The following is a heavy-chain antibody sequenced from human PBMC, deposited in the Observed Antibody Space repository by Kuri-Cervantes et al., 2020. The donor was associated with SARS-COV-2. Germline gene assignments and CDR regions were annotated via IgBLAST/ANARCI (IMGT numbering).Heavy chain of an antibody. D-gene: IGHD4-23*01. CDR3: ARDGGGNLGD. CDR1: GFTFSNAW. Sequence: GESLKISCAASGFTFSNAWMSWVRQAPGKGLEWVAVISYDGSNKYYADSVKGRFTISRDNSKNTLYLQMNSLRAEDTAVYYCARDGGGNLGDWGQGTLVTVSS. CDR2: ISYDGSNK. J-gene: IGHJ1*01. V-gene: IGHV3-30*03.